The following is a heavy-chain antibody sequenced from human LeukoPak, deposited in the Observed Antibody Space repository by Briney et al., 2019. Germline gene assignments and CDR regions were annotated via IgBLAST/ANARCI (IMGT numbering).Heavy chain of an antibody. Sequence: GGSLRLSCAASGFSVTTYAMGWVRQAPGKGLEWVSVISDRGDSTHYADSVKGRFTISRDSSKNTLYLQMNSLRAEDTAVYYCAIATILCPDYWGQGTLVTVSS. CDR2: ISDRGDST. V-gene: IGHV3-23*01. CDR3: AIATILCPDY. D-gene: IGHD3-10*02. CDR1: GFSVTTYA. J-gene: IGHJ4*02.